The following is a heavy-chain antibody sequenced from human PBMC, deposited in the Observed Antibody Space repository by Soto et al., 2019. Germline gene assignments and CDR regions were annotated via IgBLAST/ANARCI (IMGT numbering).Heavy chain of an antibody. CDR1: EYSFANYW. V-gene: IGHV5-51*01. J-gene: IGHJ6*02. Sequence: PGESLKISCKGSEYSFANYWIGWVRQTPGKGLEWMGSIYPTDSDSKYSPSFQGQVTISADKSISTAYLQWSSLKASDTAMYYCARSYCSGGACYSGKYYYYFAMDAWGQGPTVTVSS. CDR3: ARSYCSGGACYSGKYYYYFAMDA. CDR2: IYPTDSDS. D-gene: IGHD2-15*01.